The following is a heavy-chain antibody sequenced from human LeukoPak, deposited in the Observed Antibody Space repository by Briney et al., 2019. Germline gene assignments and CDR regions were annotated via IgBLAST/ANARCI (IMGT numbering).Heavy chain of an antibody. D-gene: IGHD6-19*01. CDR1: GFTFSNYD. V-gene: IGHV3-23*01. CDR2: ISDSGGST. CDR3: AKDLSRAVAADWFDP. Sequence: LGVSQRLSCAASGFTFSNYDMSWARQAPGKGLEWVSSISDSGGSTYYADSVKGRFTISRDNSKNTLYLQMTNLRAADTAVYYCAKDLSRAVAADWFDPWDQGSLVTVSS. J-gene: IGHJ5*02.